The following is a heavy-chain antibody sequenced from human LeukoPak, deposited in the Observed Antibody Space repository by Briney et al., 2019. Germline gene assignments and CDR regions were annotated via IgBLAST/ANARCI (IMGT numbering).Heavy chain of an antibody. V-gene: IGHV3-33*01. CDR2: IWHDGSHK. CDR1: AFPFSSYG. Sequence: QPGGSLRLSCAASAFPFSSYGMHWVRQAPGKGLEWVAVIWHDGSHKYYADSVKGRFTISRDNSKNTLYLQMNSLRAEDTAIYYCASGVYSSGWYLDYWGQGTLVTVSS. CDR3: ASGVYSSGWYLDY. J-gene: IGHJ4*02. D-gene: IGHD6-19*01.